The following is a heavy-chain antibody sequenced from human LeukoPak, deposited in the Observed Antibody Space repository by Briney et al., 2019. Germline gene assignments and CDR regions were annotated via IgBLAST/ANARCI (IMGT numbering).Heavy chain of an antibody. Sequence: GESLKISCKGSGYSFTSYWIGWVRQMPGKGLEWMRIIYPGDSDTRYSPSFQGQVTISADKSISTAYLQWSSLKASDTAMYYCASQSSYYDFWSGPDIWGQGTMVTVSS. D-gene: IGHD3-3*01. J-gene: IGHJ3*02. CDR2: IYPGDSDT. V-gene: IGHV5-51*01. CDR1: GYSFTSYW. CDR3: ASQSSYYDFWSGPDI.